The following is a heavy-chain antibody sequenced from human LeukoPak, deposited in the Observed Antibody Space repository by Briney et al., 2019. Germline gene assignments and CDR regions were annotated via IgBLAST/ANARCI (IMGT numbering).Heavy chain of an antibody. D-gene: IGHD3-3*01. Sequence: PSETLSLTCTVSGGSISSYYWSWIRQPPGKGLEWIGYIYYSGSTNYNPSLKSRVTISVDTSKNQFSLKLSSVTAADTAVYYCARGEYDFWSGYYWFDPWGQGTLVTVSS. CDR3: ARGEYDFWSGYYWFDP. CDR2: IYYSGST. J-gene: IGHJ5*02. CDR1: GGSISSYY. V-gene: IGHV4-59*01.